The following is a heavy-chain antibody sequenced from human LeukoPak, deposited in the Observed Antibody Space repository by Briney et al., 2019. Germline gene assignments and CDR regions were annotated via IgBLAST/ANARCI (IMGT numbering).Heavy chain of an antibody. D-gene: IGHD5-18*01. J-gene: IGHJ4*02. CDR1: GGSISSYY. CDR2: IYHSGST. Sequence: PSETLSLTCTVSGGSISSYYWSWIRQPPGKGLEWIGEIYHSGSTNYNPSLKSRVTISVDKSKNQFSLKLSSVTAADTAVYYCARDDLGYSYGSAFAYWGQGTLVTVSS. CDR3: ARDDLGYSYGSAFAY. V-gene: IGHV4-59*12.